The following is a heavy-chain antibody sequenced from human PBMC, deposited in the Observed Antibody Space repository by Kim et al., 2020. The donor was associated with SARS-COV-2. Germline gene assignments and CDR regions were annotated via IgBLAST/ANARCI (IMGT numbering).Heavy chain of an antibody. D-gene: IGHD1-26*01. Sequence: GGSLRLSCAASGFTFDDYPMHWVRQAPGKGLEWVSGISSNSDTIAYADSLKGRFTISRDNAKNSLYLQRNSLRLEDTALYYCAKRDSGSSRHFDYWGQGTLVTVSS. J-gene: IGHJ4*02. CDR2: ISSNSDTI. CDR3: AKRDSGSSRHFDY. CDR1: GFTFDDYP. V-gene: IGHV3-9*01.